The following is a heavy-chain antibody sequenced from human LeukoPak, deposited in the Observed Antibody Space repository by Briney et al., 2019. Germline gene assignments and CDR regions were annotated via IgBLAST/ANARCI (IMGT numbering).Heavy chain of an antibody. CDR1: GFTFSSYA. CDR3: AIDGGYGDFAY. D-gene: IGHD4-17*01. CDR2: ISGSGSST. J-gene: IGHJ4*02. V-gene: IGHV3-23*01. Sequence: GGSLRLSCAASGFTFSSYAMSWVRQAPGKGLEWVSGISGSGSSTYYADSVKGRFTIFRDNSKNTLYLQMNSLRAEDTAVYYSAIDGGYGDFAYWGQGTLLTVSS.